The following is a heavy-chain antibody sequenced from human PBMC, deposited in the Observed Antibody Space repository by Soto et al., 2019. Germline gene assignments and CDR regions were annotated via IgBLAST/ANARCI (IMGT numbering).Heavy chain of an antibody. Sequence: QVQLQQWGAGLLKPSETLSLTCAVYGGSFSGYYWSWIRQPPGKGLEWIGEINHGGSTNYNPSLKSRVTISVDTSKNQFSLKLSSVTAADTAVYYCARGDYFDYWGQGTLVTVSS. V-gene: IGHV4-34*01. J-gene: IGHJ4*02. CDR2: INHGGST. CDR1: GGSFSGYY. CDR3: ARGDYFDY.